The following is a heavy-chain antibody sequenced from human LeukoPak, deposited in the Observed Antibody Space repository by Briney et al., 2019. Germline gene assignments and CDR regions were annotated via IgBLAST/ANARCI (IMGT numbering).Heavy chain of an antibody. CDR3: AKDVSSSAWFLIYGMDV. Sequence: PGRSLRLSCAASGFTFHDYAMHWVRQAPGKGLEWVSGISWNSGSIGYADSVKGRFTISRDNAKNSLYLQMNSLRAEDTAVYYCAKDVSSSAWFLIYGMDVWGQGTTVTVSS. J-gene: IGHJ6*02. CDR2: ISWNSGSI. CDR1: GFTFHDYA. V-gene: IGHV3-9*01. D-gene: IGHD6-13*01.